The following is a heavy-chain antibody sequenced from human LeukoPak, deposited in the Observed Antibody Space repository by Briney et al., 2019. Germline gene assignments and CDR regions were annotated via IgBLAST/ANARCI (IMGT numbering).Heavy chain of an antibody. CDR2: FYGDGST. V-gene: IGHV3-74*01. D-gene: IGHD4-17*01. J-gene: IGHJ4*02. CDR1: GFNVISTY. CDR3: ARATARAIDY. Sequence: GGSLRLSCTASGFNVISTYMAWVRQAPGKGLEWVSSFYGDGSTNHAASVKGRFTISRDNAKNTLYLQMNSLRAEDTAVYYCARATARAIDYWGQGTLVTVSS.